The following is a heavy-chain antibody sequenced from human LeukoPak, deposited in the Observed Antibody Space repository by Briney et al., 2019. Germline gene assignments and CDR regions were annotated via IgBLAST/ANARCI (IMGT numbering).Heavy chain of an antibody. Sequence: SETLSLTCTVSGGSISSYYWSWIRQPPGKGLEWIGYIYYSGSTNDNPSLKSRVTISLDTSKNQFSLKLSSVTAADTAVYYCARSSSPPPYYYYMDVWGKGTTVTVYS. CDR1: GGSISSYY. V-gene: IGHV4-59*08. CDR3: ARSSSPPPYYYYMDV. D-gene: IGHD6-6*01. CDR2: IYYSGST. J-gene: IGHJ6*03.